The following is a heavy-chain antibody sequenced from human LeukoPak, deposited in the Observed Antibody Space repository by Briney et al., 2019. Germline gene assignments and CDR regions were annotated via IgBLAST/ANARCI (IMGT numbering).Heavy chain of an antibody. CDR1: GFTFSSYS. Sequence: GGSLRLSCAASGFTFSSYSMNWVRQAPGKGLEWVSSISSSSSYIYYADSVKGRFTISRDNAKNSLYLQMNSLRAEDTAVYYCARAVGAAATSGFNWFDPWGQGTLVTVSS. CDR3: ARAVGAAATSGFNWFDP. D-gene: IGHD6-13*01. J-gene: IGHJ5*02. V-gene: IGHV3-21*01. CDR2: ISSSSSYI.